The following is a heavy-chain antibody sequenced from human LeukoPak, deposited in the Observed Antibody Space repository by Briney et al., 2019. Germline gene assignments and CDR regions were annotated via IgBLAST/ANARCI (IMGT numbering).Heavy chain of an antibody. J-gene: IGHJ4*02. V-gene: IGHV4-34*01. CDR3: ARDPRGSGWYVSGLFDY. Sequence: PSETLSLTCAVYGGSFSGYYWSWIRQPPGKGLEWIGEINHSGSTNYNPSLKSRVTISVDTSKNQFSLKLSSVTAADTAVYYCARDPRGSGWYVSGLFDYWGQGTLVTVSS. D-gene: IGHD6-19*01. CDR1: GGSFSGYY. CDR2: INHSGST.